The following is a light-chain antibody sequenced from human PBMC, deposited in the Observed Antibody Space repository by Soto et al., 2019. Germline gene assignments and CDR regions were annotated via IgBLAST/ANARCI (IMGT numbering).Light chain of an antibody. J-gene: IGKJ4*01. V-gene: IGKV3-11*01. CDR3: QQRSNWPLT. CDR2: DAS. Sequence: EIVLTQSPATLSLSPGXRATLSCRASQSLSSQLAWYQQKPGQAPRLLIHDASNRATGIPARFSGSGSATDFTLTLSSLEPEDFAVYYCQQRSNWPLTFGGGTKVDIK. CDR1: QSLSSQ.